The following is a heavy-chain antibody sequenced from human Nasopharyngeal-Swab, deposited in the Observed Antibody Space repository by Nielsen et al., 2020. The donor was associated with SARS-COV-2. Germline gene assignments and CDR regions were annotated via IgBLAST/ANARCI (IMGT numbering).Heavy chain of an antibody. CDR2: IYYSGST. CDR3: AGRPDYGDYTGGFDY. D-gene: IGHD4-17*01. J-gene: IGHJ4*02. V-gene: IGHV4-59*12. Sequence: WIRQHPGKGLEWIGYIYYSGSTNYNPSLKSRVTISVDTSKNQFSLKLSSVTAADTAVYYCAGRPDYGDYTGGFDYWGQGTLVTVSS.